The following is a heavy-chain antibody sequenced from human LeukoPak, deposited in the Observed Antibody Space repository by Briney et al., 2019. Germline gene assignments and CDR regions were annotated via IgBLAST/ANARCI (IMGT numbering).Heavy chain of an antibody. J-gene: IGHJ4*02. CDR2: IYYSGST. CDR3: ARAPRLYDSIDY. D-gene: IGHD3-22*01. V-gene: IGHV4-31*03. CDR1: GGSISSGGYY. Sequence: SQTLSLTCTVSGGSISSGGYYWRWIRQHPGTGLEWIGYIYYSGSTYYNPSLKSRVTISVDTSKNQFSLKLSSVTAADTAVYYCARAPRLYDSIDYWGQGTLVTVSS.